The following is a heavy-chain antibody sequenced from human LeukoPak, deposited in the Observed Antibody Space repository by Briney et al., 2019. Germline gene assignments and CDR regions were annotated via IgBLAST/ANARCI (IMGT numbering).Heavy chain of an antibody. CDR1: GYSFTSYW. CDR3: ARLESSGYYVY. J-gene: IGHJ4*02. Sequence: GKSLKISCKGSGYSFTSYWIGWVRQMPGKGLEWMGIIYPGDSDTKYSPSFQGHVSISADKSISTAYLQWSSLKASDTATYYCARLESSGYYVYWGQGTLVTVSS. D-gene: IGHD3-22*01. CDR2: IYPGDSDT. V-gene: IGHV5-51*01.